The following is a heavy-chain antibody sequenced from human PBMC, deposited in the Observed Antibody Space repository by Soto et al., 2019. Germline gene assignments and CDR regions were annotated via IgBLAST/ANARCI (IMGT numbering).Heavy chain of an antibody. Sequence: EVQLLESGGGLVQPGGSLRLSCAASGFTFSSYAMSWVRQAPGKGLEWVSGISGSGGSTYYADSVKGQFTISRDNSKNTLYLQMNSLRAEDTAVYYCAKDGYYGSGRGVRLYYYYGMDFWGQGTTVTVSS. CDR1: GFTFSSYA. CDR2: ISGSGGST. CDR3: AKDGYYGSGRGVRLYYYYGMDF. D-gene: IGHD3-10*01. V-gene: IGHV3-23*01. J-gene: IGHJ6*02.